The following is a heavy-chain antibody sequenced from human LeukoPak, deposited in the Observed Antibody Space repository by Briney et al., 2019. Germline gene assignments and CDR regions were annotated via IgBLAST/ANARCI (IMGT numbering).Heavy chain of an antibody. V-gene: IGHV3-53*01. CDR2: IYSGGTT. D-gene: IGHD5-24*01. J-gene: IGHJ4*02. CDR1: GFTFSSYA. Sequence: GGSLRLSCAASGFTFSSYAMSWVRQAPGKGLEWVSVIYSGGTTYYADSVKGRFTISRDNSKNTLYLQMNTLRAEDTAMYYCTRLRDGYDSDYWGQGTLVTVSS. CDR3: TRLRDGYDSDY.